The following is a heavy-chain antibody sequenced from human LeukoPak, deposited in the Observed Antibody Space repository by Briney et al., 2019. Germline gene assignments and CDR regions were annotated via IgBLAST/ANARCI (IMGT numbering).Heavy chain of an antibody. CDR2: IYHSGST. V-gene: IGHV4-38-2*01. CDR1: GYSISSGYY. CDR3: ARAPPYYDILTGYYPNWFDP. Sequence: SETLSLTCAVSGYSISSGYYWGWIRQPPGKGLEWSGSIYHSGSTYYNPSLKGRVTISVDTSKNQFSLKLSSVTAADTAVYYCARAPPYYDILTGYYPNWFDPWGQGTLVTVSS. D-gene: IGHD3-9*01. J-gene: IGHJ5*02.